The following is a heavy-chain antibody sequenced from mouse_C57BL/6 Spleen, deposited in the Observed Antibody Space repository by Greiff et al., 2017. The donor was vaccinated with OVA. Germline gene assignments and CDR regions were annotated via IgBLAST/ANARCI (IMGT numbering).Heavy chain of an antibody. CDR3: ARELTGTGGFAY. V-gene: IGHV1-82*01. J-gene: IGHJ3*01. Sequence: QVQLQQSGPELVKPGASVKISCKASGYAFSSSWMNWVKQRPGKGLEWIGRIYPGDGDTNYNGKFKGKATLTADKSSSTAYMQLSSLTSEDSAVYFCARELTGTGGFAYWGQGTLVTVSA. D-gene: IGHD4-1*01. CDR2: IYPGDGDT. CDR1: GYAFSSSW.